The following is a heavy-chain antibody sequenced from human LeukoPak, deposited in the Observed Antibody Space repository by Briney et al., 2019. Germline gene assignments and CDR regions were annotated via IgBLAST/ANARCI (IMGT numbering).Heavy chain of an antibody. CDR1: GFTFSNYW. D-gene: IGHD5-18*01. V-gene: IGHV3-21*01. CDR3: ARDRGYNYGYSFDY. J-gene: IGHJ4*02. CDR2: ISSSISYI. Sequence: GGSLRLSCAASGFTFSNYWMSWVRQAPGKGLEWVSSISSSISYIYYTDSVKGRFTISRDNAKNSLYLHMNSLRAEDTAVYYCARDRGYNYGYSFDYWGQGTLVTVSS.